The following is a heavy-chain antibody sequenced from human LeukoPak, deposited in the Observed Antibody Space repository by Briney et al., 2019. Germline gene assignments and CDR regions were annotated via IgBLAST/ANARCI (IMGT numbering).Heavy chain of an antibody. V-gene: IGHV3-23*01. D-gene: IGHD3-10*01. CDR2: ISNSGGST. J-gene: IGHJ4*02. CDR3: AKRASGSGTSLYYFDY. Sequence: GGSLRLSRAASGFTFSSYAMSWVRQAPGKGLEWVSVISNSGGSTFYADSVKGRFTISRDNSKNTLYLQMNSLRAEDTAVYYCAKRASGSGTSLYYFDYCGQGTLVTVSS. CDR1: GFTFSSYA.